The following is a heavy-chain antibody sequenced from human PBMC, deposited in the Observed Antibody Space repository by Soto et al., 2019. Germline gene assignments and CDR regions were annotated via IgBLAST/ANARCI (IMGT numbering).Heavy chain of an antibody. Sequence: GASVKVSCKPSGYTFTSYGISCVRQAPGQGLEWMGWISAYNGNTNYAQKLQGRVTMTTDTSTSTAYMELRSLRSDDTAVYYCARVPEYYDYIWGSYRTHDAFDIWGQGTMVTVSS. CDR1: GYTFTSYG. J-gene: IGHJ3*02. CDR2: ISAYNGNT. D-gene: IGHD3-16*02. CDR3: ARVPEYYDYIWGSYRTHDAFDI. V-gene: IGHV1-18*01.